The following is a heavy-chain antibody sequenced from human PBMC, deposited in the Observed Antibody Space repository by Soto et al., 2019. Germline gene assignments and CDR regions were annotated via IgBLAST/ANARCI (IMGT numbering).Heavy chain of an antibody. V-gene: IGHV1-69*13. Sequence: SVKVSCKASGGTFSSYAISWVRQAPGQGLEWMGGIIPIFGTANYAQKFQGRVTITADESTSKAYIELSSLRSEDTAVYYCARDPPYYYDSSGYSAWGQGTLVTVSS. CDR2: IIPIFGTA. CDR3: ARDPPYYYDSSGYSA. CDR1: GGTFSSYA. J-gene: IGHJ5*02. D-gene: IGHD3-22*01.